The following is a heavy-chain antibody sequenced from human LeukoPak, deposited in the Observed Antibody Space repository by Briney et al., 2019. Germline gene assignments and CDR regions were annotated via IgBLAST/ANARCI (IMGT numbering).Heavy chain of an antibody. V-gene: IGHV4-59*01. D-gene: IGHD3-16*02. J-gene: IGHJ3*02. CDR3: ARGGLENRYHSTDGFYI. CDR2: SLDSGGT. CDR1: GGCISVCH. Sequence: SECRSLGCAGSGGCISVCHGSWMRQTPGRRLEWMGYSLDSGGTKYNPSLKSRVTMSVDTSRDQFSLTLSSVTAADPAVYYCARGGLENRYHSTDGFYIWGQGAMVTVSS.